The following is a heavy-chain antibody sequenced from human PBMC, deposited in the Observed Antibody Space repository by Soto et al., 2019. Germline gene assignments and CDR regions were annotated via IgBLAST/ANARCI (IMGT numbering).Heavy chain of an antibody. J-gene: IGHJ6*03. CDR3: GRTPNPLRHSDYVGTYIDV. CDR2: ISGSGTNT. CDR1: GFTFRGCA. V-gene: IGHV3-23*01. Sequence: EVQLLESGGGLVLPGGSLRLSCAASGFTFRGCAMSWVRQAPGKGPEWVSGISGSGTNTYYTDSVKGRFTVSRDDSKNIMLLQMNTLRAQATAVHSCGRTPNPLRHSDYVGTYIDVSGPATTVTVSS. D-gene: IGHD4-4*01.